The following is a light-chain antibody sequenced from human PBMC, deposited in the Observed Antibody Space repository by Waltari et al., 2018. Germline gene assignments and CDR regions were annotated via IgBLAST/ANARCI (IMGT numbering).Light chain of an antibody. J-gene: IGKJ1*01. CDR2: WAP. CDR1: SMFYSANKKDE. CDR3: QQYYRSRT. Sequence: SMFYSANKKDEMAGYQQKAGEPTRLLLSWAPTRVSGVPYGSRGGGSGTDFPLTIGSLQAEDVAVYYRQQYYRSRTFGQGTKVEIK. V-gene: IGKV4-1*01.